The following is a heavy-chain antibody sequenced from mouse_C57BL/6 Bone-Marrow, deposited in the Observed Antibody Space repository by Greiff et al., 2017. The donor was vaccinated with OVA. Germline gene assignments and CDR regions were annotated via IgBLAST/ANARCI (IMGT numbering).Heavy chain of an antibody. CDR3: ARSGYYGSSFWYFDV. CDR2: IYPYNDGT. V-gene: IGHV1-14*01. D-gene: IGHD1-1*01. J-gene: IGHJ1*03. CDR1: GYTFTSYV. Sequence: VQLKESGPELVKPGASVKMSCKASGYTFTSYVMHWVKQKPGQGLEWIGYIYPYNDGTKYNEKFKGKATLTLDKSSSPAYMELSSLTSEDSAVYYCARSGYYGSSFWYFDVWDTGTTVTVSS.